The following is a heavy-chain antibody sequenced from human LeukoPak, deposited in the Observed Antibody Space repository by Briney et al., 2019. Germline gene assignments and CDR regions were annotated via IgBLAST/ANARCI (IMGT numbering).Heavy chain of an antibody. CDR3: TRHEGDGGNSFDL. CDR2: IRTKTLTYET. J-gene: IGHJ4*02. V-gene: IGHV3-73*01. D-gene: IGHD4-23*01. CDR1: GFSFSDSA. Sequence: QTGGSLRLSCAVSGFSFSDSAIHWVRQASGKGLEWVGRIRTKTLTYETAYGAAVKGRFTVSRDDSKNTAYLQLNSLQTEDTAMYYCTRHEGDGGNSFDLWGQGTLVSVSS.